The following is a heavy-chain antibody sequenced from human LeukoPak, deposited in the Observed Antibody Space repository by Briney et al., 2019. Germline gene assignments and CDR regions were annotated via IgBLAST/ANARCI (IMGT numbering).Heavy chain of an antibody. D-gene: IGHD6-19*01. V-gene: IGHV3-23*01. Sequence: GGSLRLSCAASGFTFSSYAMHWVRQAPGKGLEWVSAISGSGGSTYYADSVKGRFTISRDNSKNTLYLQMNSLRAEDTAVYYCAKDQLGQWLVLDYFDYWGQGTLVTVSS. CDR3: AKDQLGQWLVLDYFDY. J-gene: IGHJ4*02. CDR1: GFTFSSYA. CDR2: ISGSGGST.